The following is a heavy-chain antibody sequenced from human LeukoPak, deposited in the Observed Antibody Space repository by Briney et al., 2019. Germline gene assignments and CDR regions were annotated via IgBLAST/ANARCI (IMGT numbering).Heavy chain of an antibody. J-gene: IGHJ3*02. CDR1: GGSFSTYA. Sequence: SVKVSCKASGGSFSTYAISWVRQAPGQGLEWMGRIIPILGLTHYAQKFQGRVTINADKSTNTAYMELSSLRSDDTAVYYCARVDDYTDYHAFDIWGQGTMVTVSS. CDR3: ARVDDYTDYHAFDI. D-gene: IGHD4-17*01. V-gene: IGHV1-69*04. CDR2: IIPILGLT.